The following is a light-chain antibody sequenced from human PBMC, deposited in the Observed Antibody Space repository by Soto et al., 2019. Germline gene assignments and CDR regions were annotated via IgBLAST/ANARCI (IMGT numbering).Light chain of an antibody. CDR1: QGISSY. CDR2: AAS. Sequence: DIQLTQSPSFLSASVGDRVTITCRASQGISSYLAWYQQKPGKAPKLLIYAASTLQSGVPSRFSGSGSGTKFTLKISSLQPEDFATYYCQQLNSYPPYTFGQGTKLEIK. CDR3: QQLNSYPPYT. V-gene: IGKV1-9*01. J-gene: IGKJ2*01.